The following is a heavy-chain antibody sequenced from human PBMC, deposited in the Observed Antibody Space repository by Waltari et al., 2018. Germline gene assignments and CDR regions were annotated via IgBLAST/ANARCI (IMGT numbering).Heavy chain of an antibody. CDR3: ARDRGTGEGYFDY. CDR1: GGSISSYY. Sequence: QVQLQESGPGLVKPSETLSLTCTVSGGSISSYYWSWIRQPSGKGLEWIGYIYYSGSTNYNPSLKSRVTISVDTSKNQFSLKLSSVTAADTAVYYCARDRGTGEGYFDYWGQGTLVTVSS. J-gene: IGHJ4*02. D-gene: IGHD7-27*01. CDR2: IYYSGST. V-gene: IGHV4-59*01.